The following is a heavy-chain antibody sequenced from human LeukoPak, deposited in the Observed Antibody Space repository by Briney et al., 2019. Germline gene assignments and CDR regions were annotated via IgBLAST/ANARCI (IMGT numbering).Heavy chain of an antibody. V-gene: IGHV3-23*01. CDR1: GFTFSSYG. CDR2: ISGSGGST. Sequence: GGSLRLSCAASGFTFSSYGMHWVRQAPGKGLEWVSAISGSGGSTYYADSVKGRFTISRDNSKNTLYLQMNSLRAEDTAVYYCAKGRHCSGGSCYHRLNWFDPWGQGTLVTVSS. D-gene: IGHD2-15*01. CDR3: AKGRHCSGGSCYHRLNWFDP. J-gene: IGHJ5*02.